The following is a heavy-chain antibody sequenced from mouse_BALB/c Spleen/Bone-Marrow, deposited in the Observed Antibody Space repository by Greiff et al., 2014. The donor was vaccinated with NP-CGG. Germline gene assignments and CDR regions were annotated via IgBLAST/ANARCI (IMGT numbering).Heavy chain of an antibody. CDR1: GFNIKDTY. Sequence: DVKLQESGAALVKPGASVKLSCTASGFNIKDTYMHWVKQRPEQGLEWIGRIDPANGNTKYDPKFQGKATITADTSSNTAYLQLSILTSEDTAVYYCANYYYGSHFDYWGQGTTLTVSS. J-gene: IGHJ2*01. CDR3: ANYYYGSHFDY. CDR2: IDPANGNT. V-gene: IGHV14-3*02. D-gene: IGHD1-1*01.